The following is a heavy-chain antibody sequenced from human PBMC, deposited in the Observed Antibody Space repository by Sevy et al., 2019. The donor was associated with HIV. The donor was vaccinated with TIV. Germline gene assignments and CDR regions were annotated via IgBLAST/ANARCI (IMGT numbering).Heavy chain of an antibody. V-gene: IGHV3-48*03. CDR3: ANLDEY. Sequence: GGSLRLSCVASGFSFRNHEMNWVRQAPGKGLEWLSYISSNGGTVYYADSVRGRFTISRDNAKNSLYLQMNSLRAEDTALYYCANLDEYWGQGALVTVSS. J-gene: IGHJ4*02. CDR1: GFSFRNHE. CDR2: ISSNGGTV.